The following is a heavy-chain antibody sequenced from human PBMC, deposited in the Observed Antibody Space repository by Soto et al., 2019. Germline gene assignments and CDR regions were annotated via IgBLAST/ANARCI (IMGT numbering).Heavy chain of an antibody. D-gene: IGHD7-27*01. CDR1: GGSISSSSYY. CDR3: ARGPSGDKVDS. Sequence: PSETLSLTCTVSGGSISSSSYYWGWVRQPPGKGLEWIGSIYYSGSTYYNPSLKSRVTISVDTSKNQFSLKLSSVTAADTAVYYCARGPSGDKVDSWGQGILLTVSS. J-gene: IGHJ4*02. CDR2: IYYSGST. V-gene: IGHV4-39*01.